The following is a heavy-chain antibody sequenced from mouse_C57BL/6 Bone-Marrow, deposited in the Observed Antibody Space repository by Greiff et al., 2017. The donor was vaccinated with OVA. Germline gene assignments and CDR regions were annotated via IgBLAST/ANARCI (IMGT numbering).Heavy chain of an antibody. D-gene: IGHD2-1*01. V-gene: IGHV5-9-1*02. Sequence: EVKLMESGAGLVKPGGSLKLSCAASGFTFSSYAMSWVRQTPEKRLEWVAYISSGGDYIYYADTVKGRFTIPRDNARNTLYLQMSSLKSEDTAMYYCTRLLDAMDYWGQGTSVTVSS. CDR3: TRLLDAMDY. CDR1: GFTFSSYA. J-gene: IGHJ4*01. CDR2: ISSGGDYI.